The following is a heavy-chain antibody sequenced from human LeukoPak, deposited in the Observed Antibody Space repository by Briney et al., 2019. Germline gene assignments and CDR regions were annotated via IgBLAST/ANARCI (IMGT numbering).Heavy chain of an antibody. D-gene: IGHD1-20*01. CDR2: INPSSGNT. V-gene: IGHV1-46*01. Sequence: GASVKVSCKASGYTFISYYIHWVRQAPGQGLEWMGLINPSSGNTPYAQQFQGRVTMTRDTSTSTVYMELSSLRSEDTAAYYCARHSLIGTTPFDYWGQGTLVTVPS. J-gene: IGHJ4*02. CDR3: ARHSLIGTTPFDY. CDR1: GYTFISYY.